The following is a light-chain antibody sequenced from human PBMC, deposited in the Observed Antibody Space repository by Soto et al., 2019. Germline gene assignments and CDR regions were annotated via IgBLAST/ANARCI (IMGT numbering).Light chain of an antibody. CDR1: QSVSSN. CDR3: QQYNNWPGR. V-gene: IGKV3-15*01. J-gene: IGKJ1*01. CDR2: GAS. Sequence: EIVMTQSPATLSVSPGERATLSCRASQSVSSNLAWYQQKPGQAPRLLIYGASTRATGIPARFSGNGSGTEFTLTISSLQSEDFAVYYCQQYNNWPGRFGQGTKVEIK.